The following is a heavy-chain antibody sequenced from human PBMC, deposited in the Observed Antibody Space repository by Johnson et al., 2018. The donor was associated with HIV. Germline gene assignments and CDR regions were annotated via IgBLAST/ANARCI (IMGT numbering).Heavy chain of an antibody. J-gene: IGHJ3*02. D-gene: IGHD2-2*01. CDR1: GFTVSSNY. CDR2: LYSGGST. CDR3: AREGFVVLPAAMRLFAFDI. Sequence: VQLVESGGGLIQPGGSLRLSCAASGFTVSSNYMRWVRQAPGKGLEGVSVLYSGGSTYYADSVKGRFTISSDNSKNTLYLQMNSLRAEDTAAYYCAREGFVVLPAAMRLFAFDIWGQGTMVTVSS. V-gene: IGHV3-53*01.